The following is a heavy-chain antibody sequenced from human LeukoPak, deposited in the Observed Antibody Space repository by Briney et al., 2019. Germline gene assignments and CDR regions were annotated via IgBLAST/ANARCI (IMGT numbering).Heavy chain of an antibody. CDR2: IYPNSGDT. V-gene: IGHV1-2*02. D-gene: IGHD4-11*01. CDR1: GFTFSSYA. J-gene: IGHJ4*02. CDR3: VAVTYTNYDDFDY. Sequence: GGSLRLSCAASGFTFSSYAMSWVRQAPGQGLEWMGWIYPNSGDTKYAQRFQGRVTMTRDTSITTAYMELSSLRSDDTAVYYCVAVTYTNYDDFDYWGQGTLVTVSS.